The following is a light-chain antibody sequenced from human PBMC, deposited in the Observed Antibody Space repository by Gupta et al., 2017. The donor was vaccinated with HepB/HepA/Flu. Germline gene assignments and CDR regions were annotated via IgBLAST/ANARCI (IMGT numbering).Light chain of an antibody. CDR2: DAS. CDR3: QQRNSWPPT. Sequence: EIVSTQSPATLSLSPGERATLSCRASQCVSSYLAWYQQKSGKAPRLLIYDASNRATGIPTRFSGSGSGTDFTLTISSLEPEDFAVYYCQQRNSWPPTFGQGTKVEIK. CDR1: QCVSSY. V-gene: IGKV3-11*01. J-gene: IGKJ1*01.